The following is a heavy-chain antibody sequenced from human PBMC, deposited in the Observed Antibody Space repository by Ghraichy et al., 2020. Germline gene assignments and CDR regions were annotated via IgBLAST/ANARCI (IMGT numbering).Heavy chain of an antibody. CDR2: IHYTGTT. V-gene: IGHV4-59*11. J-gene: IGHJ3*02. D-gene: IGHD1-26*01. CDR3: ARDLQGWGYAFDI. CDR1: GGSINSPY. Sequence: SETLSLTCTVSGGSINSPYWTWIRQPPGKGLEYIGFIHYTGTTNYNLSLESRVTISVDTSKNQFSLRLRSVTAADTATYYCARDLQGWGYAFDIWGQGTVVTVSS.